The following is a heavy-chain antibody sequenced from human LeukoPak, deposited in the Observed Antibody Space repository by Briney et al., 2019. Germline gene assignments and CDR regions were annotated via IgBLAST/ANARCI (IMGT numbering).Heavy chain of an antibody. D-gene: IGHD3-3*01. J-gene: IGHJ3*02. Sequence: PSETLSLTCTVSGGSISSGGYYWSWISQPPGKGLEWIGYIYYSGSTYYNPSLKSRVTISVDTSKNQFSLKLSSVTAADTPVYYCARSPNPGLLRFLEWLPPDAFDIWGQGTMVTVSS. V-gene: IGHV4-31*03. CDR1: GGSISSGGYY. CDR2: IYYSGST. CDR3: ARSPNPGLLRFLEWLPPDAFDI.